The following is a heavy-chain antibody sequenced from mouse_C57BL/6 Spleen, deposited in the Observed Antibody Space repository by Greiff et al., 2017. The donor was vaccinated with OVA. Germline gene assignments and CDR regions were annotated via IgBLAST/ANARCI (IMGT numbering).Heavy chain of an antibody. Sequence: DVMLVESGGGLVKPGGSLKLSCAASGFTFSSYAMSWVRQTPEKRLEWVATISDGGSYTYYPDNVKGRFTISRDNAKNNLYLQMSHLKSEDTAMYYCARDSPFITTVVAHYFDYWGQGTTLTVSS. D-gene: IGHD1-1*01. CDR2: ISDGGSYT. CDR1: GFTFSSYA. J-gene: IGHJ2*01. V-gene: IGHV5-4*01. CDR3: ARDSPFITTVVAHYFDY.